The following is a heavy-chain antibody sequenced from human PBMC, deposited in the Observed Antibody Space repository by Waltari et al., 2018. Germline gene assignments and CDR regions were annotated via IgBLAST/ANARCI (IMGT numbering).Heavy chain of an antibody. V-gene: IGHV4-59*01. CDR2: IYYSGST. CDR1: GGSISSYY. Sequence: QVQLQESGPGLVKPSETLSLTCTVSGGSISSYYWSWLRQPPGKGLEWIGYIYYSGSTNYNPSLKSRVTISVDTSKNQFSLKLSSVTAADTAVYYCARVRNDFWSGRYYYGMDVWGQGTTVTVSS. J-gene: IGHJ6*02. D-gene: IGHD3-3*01. CDR3: ARVRNDFWSGRYYYGMDV.